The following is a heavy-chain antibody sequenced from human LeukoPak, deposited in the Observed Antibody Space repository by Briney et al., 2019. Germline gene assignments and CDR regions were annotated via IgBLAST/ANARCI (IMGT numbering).Heavy chain of an antibody. CDR2: ITSSGSTI. J-gene: IGHJ3*02. CDR3: ARPGYSSSCSAFDI. V-gene: IGHV3-48*03. Sequence: RGSLTLSCAASGFTFSAYDMNWVRQAPGKGLEWVSHITSSGSTIYYADSVKGRFTISRDNAENSLSLQMNSLRAEDTAVYYCARPGYSSSCSAFDIWGQGKILSVSS. D-gene: IGHD6-13*01. CDR1: GFTFSAYD.